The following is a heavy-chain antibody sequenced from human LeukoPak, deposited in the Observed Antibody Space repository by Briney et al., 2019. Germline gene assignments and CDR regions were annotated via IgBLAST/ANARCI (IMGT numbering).Heavy chain of an antibody. D-gene: IGHD4-23*01. J-gene: IGHJ4*02. CDR3: ATLTTVVTAYYFDY. CDR2: IYYSGST. CDR1: GGSIGSYY. Sequence: TSETLSLTCTVSGGSIGSYYWSWIRQPPGKGLEWIGYIYYSGSTNYNPSLKSRVTISVDTSKSQFSLKLTSVTAADTAVYYCATLTTVVTAYYFDYWGQGTLVTVSS. V-gene: IGHV4-59*08.